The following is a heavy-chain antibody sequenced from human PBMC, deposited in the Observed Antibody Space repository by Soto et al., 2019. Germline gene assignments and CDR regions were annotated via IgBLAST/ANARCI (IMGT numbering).Heavy chain of an antibody. CDR1: GGSISSSSYY. V-gene: IGHV4-39*01. D-gene: IGHD3-3*01. J-gene: IGHJ4*02. CDR3: ASSYDFWSGYHTVYYFDY. CDR2: IYYSGST. Sequence: PSETLSLTCTVSGGSISSSSYYWGWIRQPPGKGLEWIGSIYYSGSTYYNPSLKSRVTISVDTSKNQFSLKLSSVTAADTAVYYCASSYDFWSGYHTVYYFDYWGQGTLVTVSS.